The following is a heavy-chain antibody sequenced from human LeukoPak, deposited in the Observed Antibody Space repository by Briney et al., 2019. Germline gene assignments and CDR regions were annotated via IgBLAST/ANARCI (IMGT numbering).Heavy chain of an antibody. CDR1: GASIGLYY. J-gene: IGHJ6*02. D-gene: IGHD6-19*01. CDR2: IYTSGTS. Sequence: SETLSLTCTVSGASIGLYYWSWIRQPAGKGLEWIGRIYTSGTSNYSPSLKSRVTMSLDLSKIQLSLKLNSVTAADTAVYYCARDRAVPHYYYGMDVWGQGTTVTVSS. CDR3: ARDRAVPHYYYGMDV. V-gene: IGHV4-4*07.